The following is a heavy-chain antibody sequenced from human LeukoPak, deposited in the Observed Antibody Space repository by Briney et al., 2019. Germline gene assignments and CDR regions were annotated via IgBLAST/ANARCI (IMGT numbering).Heavy chain of an antibody. V-gene: IGHV1-69*13. D-gene: IGHD3-10*01. CDR3: ARAPLWFGELYEHSFDY. CDR2: IIPIFGTA. Sequence: ASLKVSCKASGCTFSSYAISWVRQAPGQGLEWMGGIIPIFGTANYAQKFQGRVTITADESTSTAYMELSSLRSEDTAVYYCARAPLWFGELYEHSFDYWGQGTLVTVSS. CDR1: GCTFSSYA. J-gene: IGHJ4*02.